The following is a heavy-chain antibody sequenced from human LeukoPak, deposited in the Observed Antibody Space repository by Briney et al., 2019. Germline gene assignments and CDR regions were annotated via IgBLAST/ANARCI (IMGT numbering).Heavy chain of an antibody. J-gene: IGHJ5*02. CDR3: AREVATLNWFDP. V-gene: IGHV1-18*04. Sequence: ASVKASCKASGYTFTSYGISWVRQAPGQGLEWMGWISAYNGNTNYAQKLQGRVTMTTDTSTSTAYMELRSLRSDDTAVYYCAREVATLNWFDPWGQETLVTVSS. CDR2: ISAYNGNT. D-gene: IGHD5-12*01. CDR1: GYTFTSYG.